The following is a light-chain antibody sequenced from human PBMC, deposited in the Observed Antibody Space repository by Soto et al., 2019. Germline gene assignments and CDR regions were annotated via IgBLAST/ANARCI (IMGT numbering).Light chain of an antibody. CDR1: NVINNC. CDR2: DTS. Sequence: LHITHSQSSLSASVGDRVTITCQASNVINNCLNWYQHKPGQTPRLLIYDTSTRATGVPDRFSGSRSGPEFTLTINSLESEDFAMYYCQPYNSWPLTFGGGTKVDIK. CDR3: QPYNSWPLT. V-gene: IGKV1-33*01. J-gene: IGKJ4*01.